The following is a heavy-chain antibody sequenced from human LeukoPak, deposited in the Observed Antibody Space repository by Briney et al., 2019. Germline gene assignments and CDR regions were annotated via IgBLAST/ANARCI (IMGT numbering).Heavy chain of an antibody. J-gene: IGHJ4*02. CDR3: ARFAVAGKRSFDY. V-gene: IGHV3-7*05. CDR1: GFTFSTFS. Sequence: PGGSLRLSCAASGFTFSTFSMNWVRQAPGKGLEWVANIKQDGSEKYYVDSVRGRFTISRDNAKNSLYLQMNSLRAEDTAVYYCARFAVAGKRSFDYWGQGTLVTVSS. CDR2: IKQDGSEK. D-gene: IGHD6-19*01.